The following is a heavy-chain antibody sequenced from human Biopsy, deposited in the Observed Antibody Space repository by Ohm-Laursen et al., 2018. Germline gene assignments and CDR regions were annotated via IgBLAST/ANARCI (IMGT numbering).Heavy chain of an antibody. CDR3: ARDEGLLRAFDI. V-gene: IGHV4-4*07. D-gene: IGHD1-26*01. J-gene: IGHJ3*02. CDR2: IYSNGNT. CDR1: GGTISGHF. Sequence: SETLSLTCTVSGGTISGHFWSWVRQPAGKGLEWIGRIYSNGNTNYNPSLKSRVSMSVDTSKNHFSLSLTSVTAADTAVYYCARDEGLLRAFDIWGQGTLGTVSS.